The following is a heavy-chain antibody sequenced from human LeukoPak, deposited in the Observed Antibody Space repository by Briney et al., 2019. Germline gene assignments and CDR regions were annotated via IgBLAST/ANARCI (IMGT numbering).Heavy chain of an antibody. D-gene: IGHD4-23*01. J-gene: IGHJ4*02. Sequence: GESLKISCNGSGYXFTSYWICWVRQLPGKGREWMGIIYPGDSDIRYSPSFQGQVTISADKSISTAYLQWSSLKASGTAMYYCARQFGGNSEFDYWGQGTLVTVSS. CDR3: ARQFGGNSEFDY. CDR1: GYXFTSYW. V-gene: IGHV5-51*01. CDR2: IYPGDSDI.